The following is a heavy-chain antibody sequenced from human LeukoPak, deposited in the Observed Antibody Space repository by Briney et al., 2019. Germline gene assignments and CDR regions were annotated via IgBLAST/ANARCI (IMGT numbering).Heavy chain of an antibody. CDR1: GFTFSSYA. Sequence: GGSLRLSCAASGFTFSSYAMSWVRQAPGEGLEWVSAISGSGGSTYYADSVKGRFTISRDNAKHTLYLQMNSLRAEDTAVYYCAREVGSGNSDRYFDSWGQGTLVTVSS. CDR3: AREVGSGNSDRYFDS. CDR2: ISGSGGST. J-gene: IGHJ4*02. D-gene: IGHD3-10*01. V-gene: IGHV3-23*01.